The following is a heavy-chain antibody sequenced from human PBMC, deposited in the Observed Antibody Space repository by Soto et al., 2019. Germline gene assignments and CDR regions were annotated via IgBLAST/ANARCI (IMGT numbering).Heavy chain of an antibody. D-gene: IGHD4-17*01. J-gene: IGHJ4*02. CDR1: GYSFTRYW. CDR2: IDPSDSYT. V-gene: IGHV5-10-1*03. Sequence: EVQLVQSGAEVKKPGESLWISCKGSGYSFTRYWISWVRQMPGKGLEWMGRIDPSDSYTNYSPSFQGHVTISADKSISTPYLQWSSLKASDTAMYYCARQGYGYYDTGFDYWGQGTLVTVSS. CDR3: ARQGYGYYDTGFDY.